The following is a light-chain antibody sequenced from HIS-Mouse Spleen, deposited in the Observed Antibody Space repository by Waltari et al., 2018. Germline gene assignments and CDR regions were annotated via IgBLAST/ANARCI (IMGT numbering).Light chain of an antibody. CDR1: CSDVGGYNY. CDR2: EVS. CDR3: SSYTSSSTWV. J-gene: IGLJ3*02. Sequence: QSALTQPASVSGSPGQSITISCTGTCSDVGGYNYVSWYQQHPGKAPKLMIYEVSNRPSGVSNRVSGSKSGNTASLTISGLQAEDEADYYCSSYTSSSTWVFGGGTKLTVL. V-gene: IGLV2-14*01.